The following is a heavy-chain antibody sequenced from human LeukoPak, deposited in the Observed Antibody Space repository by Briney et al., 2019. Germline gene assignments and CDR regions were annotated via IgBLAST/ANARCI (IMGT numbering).Heavy chain of an antibody. V-gene: IGHV3-66*03. D-gene: IGHD3-10*02. CDR3: ARCSGYGMDV. CDR2: IYSSGKT. CDR1: GFSVSTDC. Sequence: GGSLRLSCAVSGFSVSTDCMSWVRQTPEKALEWVSVIYSSGKTNYADSVKGRFTIFRDNSKNTLYLQMNSLRAEDTAVYYCARCSGYGMDVWGQGTTVTVSS. J-gene: IGHJ6*02.